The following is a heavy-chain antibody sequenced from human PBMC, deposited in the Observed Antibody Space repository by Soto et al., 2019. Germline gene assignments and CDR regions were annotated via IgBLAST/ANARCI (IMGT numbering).Heavy chain of an antibody. V-gene: IGHV1-3*01. CDR2: INAGNGNT. D-gene: IGHD6-19*01. CDR1: GYTFTSYA. CDR3: ARIYQWLDYFDY. J-gene: IGHJ4*02. Sequence: ASVKVSCKASGYTFTSYAMHWVRHAPGQRLEWMGWINAGNGNTKYSQKFQGRVTITRDTSASTAYMDLSSLRSEDTAVYYCARIYQWLDYFDYWGQGPLVTVSS.